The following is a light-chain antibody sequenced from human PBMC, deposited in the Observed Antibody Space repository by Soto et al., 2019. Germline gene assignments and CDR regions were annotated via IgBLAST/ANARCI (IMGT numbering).Light chain of an antibody. CDR1: QSISSSY. CDR2: GAS. V-gene: IGKV3-20*01. Sequence: LTQSPCNLSLSPGERATHSCRASQSISSSYLAWYQQKPGQTPRLLIYGASSRATGIPDRFSGSGSGTDFTLTVSRLEPEDFAVYYCQQYGSSQWTFGQGTKVDIK. CDR3: QQYGSSQWT. J-gene: IGKJ1*01.